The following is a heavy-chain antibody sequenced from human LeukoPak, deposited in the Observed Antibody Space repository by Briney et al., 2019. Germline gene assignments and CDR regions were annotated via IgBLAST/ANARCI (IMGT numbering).Heavy chain of an antibody. V-gene: IGHV1-69*04. Sequence: SVKVSCKASGGTFSSYAISWVRQAPGQGLEWMGRIIPILGIANYAQKFQGRVTITADKSTSTAYMELSSLRSEDTAVYYCARELTYYYDSSGYLDFDYWGQGTLVTVSS. CDR1: GGTFSSYA. J-gene: IGHJ4*02. CDR3: ARELTYYYDSSGYLDFDY. D-gene: IGHD3-22*01. CDR2: IIPILGIA.